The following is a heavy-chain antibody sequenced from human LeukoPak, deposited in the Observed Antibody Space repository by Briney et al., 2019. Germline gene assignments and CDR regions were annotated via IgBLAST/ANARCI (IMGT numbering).Heavy chain of an antibody. CDR2: ISYDGSDK. J-gene: IGHJ4*02. Sequence: QSGGSLRLSCAASGFTFSSYGMHWVRQAPGKGLGWVAGISYDGSDKDYADSVKGRFTISRDNSKNTLYLHMNSLRAEDTAVYYCARSRVDTIYFDYWGQGTLVTVSS. D-gene: IGHD5-18*01. CDR1: GFTFSSYG. CDR3: ARSRVDTIYFDY. V-gene: IGHV3-30*03.